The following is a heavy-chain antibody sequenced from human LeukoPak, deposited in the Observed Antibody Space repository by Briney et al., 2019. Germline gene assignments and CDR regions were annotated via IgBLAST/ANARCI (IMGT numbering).Heavy chain of an antibody. V-gene: IGHV4-39*07. Sequence: SETLSLTCTVSGASISSYYWSWIRQPPGKGLEWIGSIYYSGSTYYNPSLKSRVTISVDTSKNQFSLKLSSVTAADTAVYYCARLTATVTSAGSWYFDLWGRGTLVTVSS. J-gene: IGHJ2*01. CDR1: GASISSYY. CDR2: IYYSGST. D-gene: IGHD4-17*01. CDR3: ARLTATVTSAGSWYFDL.